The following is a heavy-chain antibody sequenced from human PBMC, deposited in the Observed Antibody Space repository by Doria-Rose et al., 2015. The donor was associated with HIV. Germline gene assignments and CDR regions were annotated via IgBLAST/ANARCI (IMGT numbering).Heavy chain of an antibody. J-gene: IGHJ6*03. D-gene: IGHD6-13*01. CDR1: GGSISSYY. CDR3: ASSYSRSWPYYYCMDV. V-gene: IGHV4-59*01. CDR2: IYHSGTT. Sequence: QVQLQESGPGLVKASETLSLTCTVSGGSISSYYWTWIRQPPGQGLEWIGYIYHSGTTNYNPSLKSRVTMSVDTSKNKFSLRLRSVTAADTAVYYCASSYSRSWPYYYCMDVWGKGTTVSVS.